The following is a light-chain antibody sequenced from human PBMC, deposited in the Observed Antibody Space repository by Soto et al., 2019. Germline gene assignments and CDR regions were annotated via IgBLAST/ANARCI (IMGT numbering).Light chain of an antibody. CDR1: QSVSSSY. V-gene: IGKV3-20*01. CDR3: QQYGSSP. J-gene: IGKJ4*01. Sequence: EIVLTQSPGTLSLSPGERATLSCRASQSVSSSYLAWYQQKPGQAPRLLIYGASSRATGIPDRFSGSGSGTDFNLTISRLEPEAFTVYYCQQYGSSPFGGGTKVEIK. CDR2: GAS.